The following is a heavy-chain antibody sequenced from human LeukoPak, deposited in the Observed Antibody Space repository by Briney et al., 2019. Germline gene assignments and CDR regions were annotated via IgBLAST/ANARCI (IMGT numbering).Heavy chain of an antibody. J-gene: IGHJ4*02. CDR2: IKQDGSEK. V-gene: IGHV3-7*01. CDR1: GFTFSSYW. CDR3: ARTLIYYYDSSGYFQGNY. Sequence: PGGSLRLSCAASGFTFSSYWMSWVRQAPGKGLEWVANIKQDGSEKYYVVSVKGRFTISRDNAKNSLYLRMNSLRAEDTAVYYCARTLIYYYDSSGYFQGNYWGQGTLVTVSS. D-gene: IGHD3-22*01.